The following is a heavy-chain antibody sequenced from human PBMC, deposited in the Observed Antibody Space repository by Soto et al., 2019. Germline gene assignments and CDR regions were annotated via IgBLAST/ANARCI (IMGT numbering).Heavy chain of an antibody. CDR1: GGSISSGGYY. CDR3: AREVGVSSSWYGGGGNWFDP. J-gene: IGHJ5*02. V-gene: IGHV4-31*03. CDR2: IYYSGST. D-gene: IGHD6-13*01. Sequence: SETLSFTCTVSGGSISSGGYYWSWIRQHPGKGLEWIGYIYYSGSTYYNPSLKSRVTISVDTSKNQFSLKLSSVTAADTAVYYCAREVGVSSSWYGGGGNWFDPWGQGTLVTVS.